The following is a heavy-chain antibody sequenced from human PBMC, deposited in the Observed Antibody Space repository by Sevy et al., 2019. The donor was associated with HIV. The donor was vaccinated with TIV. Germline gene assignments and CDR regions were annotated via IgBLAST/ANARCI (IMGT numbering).Heavy chain of an antibody. CDR1: GFTFSSYA. V-gene: IGHV3-23*01. J-gene: IGHJ5*02. CDR2: ISGSGGST. D-gene: IGHD2-2*01. CDR3: AKGPIVVVPAAMDWFDP. Sequence: GGSLRLSCAASGFTFSSYAMSRVRQAPGKGLEWVSAISGSGGSTYYADSVKGRFTISRDNSKNTLYLQMNSLRAEDTAVYYCAKGPIVVVPAAMDWFDPWGQGTLVTVSS.